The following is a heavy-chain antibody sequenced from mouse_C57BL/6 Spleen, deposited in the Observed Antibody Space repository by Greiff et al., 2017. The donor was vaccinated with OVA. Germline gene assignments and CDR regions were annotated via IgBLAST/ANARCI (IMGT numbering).Heavy chain of an antibody. CDR1: GFTFSDYG. D-gene: IGHD2-4*01. J-gene: IGHJ2*01. V-gene: IGHV5-17*01. CDR3: ARGDYDDY. Sequence: VQLQQSGGGLVKPGGSLKLSCAASGFTFSDYGMHWVRQAPEKGLEWVAYISSGSSTIYYADTVKGRFTISRDNAKNTLFLQMTSLRSEDTAMYYCARGDYDDYWGQGTTLTVSS. CDR2: ISSGSSTI.